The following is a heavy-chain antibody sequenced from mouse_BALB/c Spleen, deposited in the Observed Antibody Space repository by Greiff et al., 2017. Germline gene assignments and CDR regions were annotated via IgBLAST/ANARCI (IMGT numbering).Heavy chain of an antibody. Sequence: QVQLQQSGAELARPGASVKMSCKASGYSFTSYTMHWVQQRPGQGLEWIGYINPSSGYTNYNQKFKDKATLTADKSSSTAYMQLSSLTSEDSAVYYCARRAPLPTVEAGDDWGQGTTLTVSS. V-gene: IGHV1-4*01. J-gene: IGHJ2*01. D-gene: IGHD1-1*01. CDR2: INPSSGYT. CDR3: ARRAPLPTVEAGDD. CDR1: GYSFTSYT.